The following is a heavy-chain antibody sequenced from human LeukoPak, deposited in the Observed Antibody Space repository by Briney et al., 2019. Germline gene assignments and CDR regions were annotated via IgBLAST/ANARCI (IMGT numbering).Heavy chain of an antibody. D-gene: IGHD3-9*01. CDR3: ARGDYDILKGCHRGAFDI. CDR2: IYHSGST. J-gene: IGHJ3*02. V-gene: IGHV4-30-2*01. Sequence: SQTLSLTCSVSGGSIISGGYSGSWIRQPPKKVLEWIGYIYHSGSTYYNPSLQSRVTISVDTSNNQSSLKLSSLTASDTAVYYCARGDYDILKGCHRGAFDIWGQGTRVTVSS. CDR1: GGSIISGGYS.